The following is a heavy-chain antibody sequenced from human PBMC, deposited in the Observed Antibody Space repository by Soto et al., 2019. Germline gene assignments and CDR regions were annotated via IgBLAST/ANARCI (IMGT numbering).Heavy chain of an antibody. Sequence: QVQLVQSGAEVKKPGSSVKVSCKASGGTFSSYAMSWMRQAPGQGLEWMGGIIPISGTANYAQKFQGRVMTTANEATSTAYKELTSLRSADTALYSCARDLPECKGGSYYPSYWGNGNLVTVS. CDR2: IIPISGTA. D-gene: IGHD2-15*01. J-gene: IGHJ4*01. V-gene: IGHV1-69*01. CDR1: GGTFSSYA. CDR3: ARDLPECKGGSYYPSY.